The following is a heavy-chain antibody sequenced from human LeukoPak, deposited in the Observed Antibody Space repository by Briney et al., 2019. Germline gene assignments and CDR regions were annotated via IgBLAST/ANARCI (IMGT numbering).Heavy chain of an antibody. D-gene: IGHD3-10*01. Sequence: PGGSLRLSCAASGFTFDDYGMSWIRQPPGKGLEWIGRIYTSGSTNYNPSLKSRVTMSVDTSKNQFSLKLSSVTAADTAVYYCARADLLWFGELFYPYFDYWGQGTLVTVSS. J-gene: IGHJ4*02. CDR2: IYTSGST. CDR1: GFTFDDYG. V-gene: IGHV4-4*07. CDR3: ARADLLWFGELFYPYFDY.